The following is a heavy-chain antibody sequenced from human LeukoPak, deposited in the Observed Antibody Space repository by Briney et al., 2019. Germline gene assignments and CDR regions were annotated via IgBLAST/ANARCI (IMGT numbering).Heavy chain of an antibody. CDR3: AREGRSSTPGY. Sequence: TSETLSLTCTVSGGSISNYYWSWIRQPAGKGLEWIGRISSSGNTDHNPSLKSRLTMSVDMSKNRFSLKLNSVTAADTAVHYCAREGRSSTPGYWGQGTLVTVSS. D-gene: IGHD2-15*01. J-gene: IGHJ4*02. V-gene: IGHV4-4*07. CDR1: GGSISNYY. CDR2: ISSSGNT.